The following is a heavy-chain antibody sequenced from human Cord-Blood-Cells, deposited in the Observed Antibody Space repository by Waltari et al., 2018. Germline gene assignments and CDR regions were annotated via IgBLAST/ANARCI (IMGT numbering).Heavy chain of an antibody. J-gene: IGHJ5*02. CDR2: INHSGST. Sequence: VKLQQWGAGLLKPSETLPLSCAVNAGSFSGYYFSWFRHPPGKGLEWIGEINHSGSTNYNPSLKSRVTISVDTSKNQFSLKLSSVTAADTAVYYCARGGEDNWFDPWGQGTLVTVSS. CDR1: AGSFSGYY. V-gene: IGHV4-34*01. D-gene: IGHD3-10*01. CDR3: ARGGEDNWFDP.